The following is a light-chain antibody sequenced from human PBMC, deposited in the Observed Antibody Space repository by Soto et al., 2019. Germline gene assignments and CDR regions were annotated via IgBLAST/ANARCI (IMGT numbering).Light chain of an antibody. J-gene: IGLJ1*01. CDR2: DVA. Sequence: QSALTQPASVSGSPGQSITISCTGGSSDVGGFNFVSWYQQHPGKAPKLMIYDVASRPSGVSNRFSGSKSGNTASLTISGLQTEDEADYYCSSYTTSSTRVFGTGTKVTVL. CDR3: SSYTTSSTRV. V-gene: IGLV2-14*03. CDR1: SSDVGGFNF.